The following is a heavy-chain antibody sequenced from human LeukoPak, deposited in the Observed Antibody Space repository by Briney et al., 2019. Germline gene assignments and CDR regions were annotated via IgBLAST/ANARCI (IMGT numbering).Heavy chain of an antibody. CDR2: IHPSGGST. J-gene: IGHJ5*02. CDR1: GSPFTNYD. V-gene: IGHV1-46*01. D-gene: IGHD2-2*01. Sequence: ASVNVSCKASGSPFTNYDLHWVRQAPGQGLEWMGIIHPSGGSTAYAQKFQGRVTMTKDTSTSTVYMELSSRTSEDTAVYYCARDSTTSSLADPWGQGTLVTVSS. CDR3: ARDSTTSSLADP.